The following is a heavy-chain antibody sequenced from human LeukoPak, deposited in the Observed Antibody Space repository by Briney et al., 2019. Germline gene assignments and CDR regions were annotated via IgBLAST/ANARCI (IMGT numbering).Heavy chain of an antibody. V-gene: IGHV4-61*01. Sequence: PSETLSLTCTVSGGSVSSGSYYWSWIRQPPGKGLEWIGYIYYSGSTNYNPSLKSRVTISVDTSKNQFSLKLSSVTAADTAVYYSACVNYDSEAFFDPWGQGTLVTVSS. J-gene: IGHJ5*02. CDR3: ACVNYDSEAFFDP. D-gene: IGHD3-22*01. CDR1: GGSVSSGSYY. CDR2: IYYSGST.